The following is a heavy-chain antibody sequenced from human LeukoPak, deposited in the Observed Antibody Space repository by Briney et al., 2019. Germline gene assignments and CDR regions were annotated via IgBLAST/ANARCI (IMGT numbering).Heavy chain of an antibody. CDR1: W. Sequence: WXSWVRQAAGKGVDWVANIKQDGCEKYYVDSVKGRFTISIDNANNSLYVQINNPRAEPTAVYYCARVWDIIGFDYWGQGTLVTVSS. CDR3: ARVWDIIGFDY. V-gene: IGHV3-7*01. D-gene: IGHD5-12*01. J-gene: IGHJ4*02. CDR2: IKQDGCEK.